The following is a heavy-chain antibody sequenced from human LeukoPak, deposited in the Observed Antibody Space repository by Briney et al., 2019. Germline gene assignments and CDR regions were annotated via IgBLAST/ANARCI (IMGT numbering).Heavy chain of an antibody. V-gene: IGHV1-18*01. CDR2: ISAYNGNT. D-gene: IGHD2-2*01. CDR3: ARMPQGAWFDY. CDR1: GYTFTSYD. Sequence: GASVKVSCKASGYTFTSYDINWVRQAPGQGLEWMGWISAYNGNTNYAQKLQGRVTMTTDTSTSTAYMELRSLRSDDTAVYYCARMPQGAWFDYWGQGTLVTVSS. J-gene: IGHJ4*02.